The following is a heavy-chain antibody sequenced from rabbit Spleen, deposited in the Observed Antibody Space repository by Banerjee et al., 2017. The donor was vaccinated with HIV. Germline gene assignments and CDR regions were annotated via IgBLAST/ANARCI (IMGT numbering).Heavy chain of an antibody. CDR3: ARGDFSAYTIGYPGYAYYFNL. Sequence: QEQLVESGGGLVQPGGSLKLSCKASGIDFNNNYWICWVRQAPGKGLEWIACIYVGSHNTYYASWAKGRFTISKTSSTTVTLQVTSLTTADTATYFCARGDFSAYTIGYPGYAYYFNLWGPGTLVTVS. J-gene: IGHJ4*01. V-gene: IGHV1S45*01. CDR1: GIDFNNNYW. CDR2: IYVGSHNT. D-gene: IGHD7-1*01.